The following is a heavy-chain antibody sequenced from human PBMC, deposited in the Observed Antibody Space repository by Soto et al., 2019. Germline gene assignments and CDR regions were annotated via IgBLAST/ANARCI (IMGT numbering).Heavy chain of an antibody. Sequence: EIQLVESGGGLVQPGGSLRLSCAASGFTFSSYSMNWVRQAPGKGLEWVSSISSSSSYIYYADSVKGRFTISRDNAKNSLYLQMNSLRAEDTAVYYCARDRGYCSSTSCYTPYYYGMDVWGQGTTVTVSS. CDR1: GFTFSSYS. D-gene: IGHD2-2*02. V-gene: IGHV3-21*01. CDR3: ARDRGYCSSTSCYTPYYYGMDV. CDR2: ISSSSSYI. J-gene: IGHJ6*02.